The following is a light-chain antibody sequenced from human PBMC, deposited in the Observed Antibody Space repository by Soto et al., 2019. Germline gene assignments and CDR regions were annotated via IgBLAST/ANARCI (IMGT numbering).Light chain of an antibody. V-gene: IGLV2-11*01. CDR1: SSDVGSYNF. CDR3: CTFAGRYSYV. J-gene: IGLJ1*01. Sequence: QSVLTQPRSVSGSPGQSVTISCTGTSSDVGSYNFVSWHQQHPGIAPKLMIYDVAKRPSGVPDRFSGSKSGNTASLTISGLQAEDEADYYCCTFAGRYSYVFGSGTKVTVL. CDR2: DVA.